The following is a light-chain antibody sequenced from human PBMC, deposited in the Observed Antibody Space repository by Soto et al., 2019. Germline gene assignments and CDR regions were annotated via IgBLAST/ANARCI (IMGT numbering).Light chain of an antibody. V-gene: IGKV3-15*01. CDR3: QQYGSSPRT. CDR1: QSISDT. Sequence: ETVMTQSPATLSVSPGGRATLSCRASQSISDTLAWYQQKPGQAPRLLIYGASTRATGFPARFSGSGSGTDFTLTISSLQSEDFAVYYCQQYGSSPRTFGQGTKVDIK. J-gene: IGKJ1*01. CDR2: GAS.